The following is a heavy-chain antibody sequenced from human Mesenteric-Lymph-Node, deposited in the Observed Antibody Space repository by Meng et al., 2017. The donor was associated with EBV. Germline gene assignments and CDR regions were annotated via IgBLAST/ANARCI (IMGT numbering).Heavy chain of an antibody. CDR3: SMWDISRLRDY. Sequence: QVRREQLGGGLLKPSVTLFCTLHNHGESAMGDFGGWIRQPPGKGLEWIGEINHRGSTKYNPSLKSRGTISADTSKSQFSLKVTSVTAADTAVYYCSMWDISRLRDYWDQGNLVTVSS. D-gene: IGHD1-26*01. J-gene: IGHJ4*02. CDR2: INHRGST. CDR1: GESAMGDF. V-gene: IGHV4-34*02.